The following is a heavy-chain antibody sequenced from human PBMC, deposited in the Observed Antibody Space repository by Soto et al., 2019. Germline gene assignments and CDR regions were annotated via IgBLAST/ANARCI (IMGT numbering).Heavy chain of an antibody. J-gene: IGHJ6*02. Sequence: QVQLVQSGAEVKKPGSSVKVSCKASGGTFSSYAISWVRQAPGQGLEWMGGIIPIFGTANYAQKFQGRVTITADESTSTAYMELSSLRSEDTAVYYCARDRWELKGGIRYYYGMDVWGQGTTVTVSS. CDR3: ARDRWELKGGIRYYYGMDV. V-gene: IGHV1-69*01. CDR2: IIPIFGTA. D-gene: IGHD1-26*01. CDR1: GGTFSSYA.